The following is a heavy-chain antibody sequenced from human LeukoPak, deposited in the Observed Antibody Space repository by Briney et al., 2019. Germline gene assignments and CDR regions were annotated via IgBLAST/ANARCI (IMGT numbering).Heavy chain of an antibody. D-gene: IGHD3-3*01. V-gene: IGHV4-59*01. J-gene: IGHJ2*01. CDR2: IYYSGST. CDR1: GGSISNSY. CDR3: ARTYYDFWSGSSYWYFDL. Sequence: ETLSLTCTVPGGSISNSYWSWIRQPPGKGLEWIGYIYYSGSTNYNPSLKSRVTISVDTSKNQFSLKLSSVTAADTAMYYCARTYYDFWSGSSYWYFDLWGRGTLVTVSS.